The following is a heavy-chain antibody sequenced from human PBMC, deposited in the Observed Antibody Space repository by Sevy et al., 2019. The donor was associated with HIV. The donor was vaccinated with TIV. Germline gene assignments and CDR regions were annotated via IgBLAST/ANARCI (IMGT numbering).Heavy chain of an antibody. D-gene: IGHD3-10*01. CDR1: GGIFRSNA. V-gene: IGHV1-69*13. CDR2: IIAVVGTT. J-gene: IGHJ4*01. CDR3: ARDKYYYVSGSFDY. Sequence: ASVKVSCKASGGIFRSNAISWVRQAPGQGLEWMGGIIAVVGTTNYAQKFQGRVTVTADDSRSKAYMGLSSLGSEDTAVYYCARDKYYYVSGSFDYWGQGTQVTVSS.